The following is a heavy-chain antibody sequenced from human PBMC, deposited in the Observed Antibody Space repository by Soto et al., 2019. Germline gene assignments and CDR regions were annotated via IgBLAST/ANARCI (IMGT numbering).Heavy chain of an antibody. Sequence: EVQLVESGGGLVKPGGSLRLSCAASGLTFSSYSMNWVRQAPRKGLEWVSSISSSSSYIYYADSVKGRFTISRDNAKNSLYLQMNSMRAEDTAVYYCARDQPGYSYGYGLGYWGQGTLATVSS. V-gene: IGHV3-21*01. J-gene: IGHJ4*02. CDR3: ARDQPGYSYGYGLGY. CDR1: GLTFSSYS. CDR2: ISSSSSYI. D-gene: IGHD5-18*01.